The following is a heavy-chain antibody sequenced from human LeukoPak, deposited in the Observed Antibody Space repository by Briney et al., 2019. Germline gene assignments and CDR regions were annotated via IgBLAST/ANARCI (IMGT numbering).Heavy chain of an antibody. CDR3: ARGSYGGRGDYFDY. V-gene: IGHV1-69*13. J-gene: IGHJ4*02. Sequence: GASVKVSCKASGGTFSSYAISWVRQAPGQGLERMGGIIPIFGTANYAQKFQGRVTITADESTSTAYMELSSLRSEDTAVYYCARGSYGGRGDYFDYWGQGTLVTVSS. CDR2: IIPIFGTA. D-gene: IGHD4-23*01. CDR1: GGTFSSYA.